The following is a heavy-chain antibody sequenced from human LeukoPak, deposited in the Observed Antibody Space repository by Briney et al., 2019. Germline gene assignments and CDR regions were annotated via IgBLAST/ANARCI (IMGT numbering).Heavy chain of an antibody. CDR1: GGTFSSYA. CDR3: ARDRGLSCRGGTCSMES. J-gene: IGHJ5*02. V-gene: IGHV1-69*05. D-gene: IGHD2-15*01. CDR2: IIPIFGTA. Sequence: SVKVSCKASGGTFSSYAISWVRQAPGQGLEWMGGIIPIFGTANYAQKFQGRVTITTDESTSTAYMELSSLRSEDTAVYYCARDRGLSCRGGTCSMESWGQGTLVTVSS.